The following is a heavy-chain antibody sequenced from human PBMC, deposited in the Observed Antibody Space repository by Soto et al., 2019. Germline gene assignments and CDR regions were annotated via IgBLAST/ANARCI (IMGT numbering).Heavy chain of an antibody. J-gene: IGHJ5*02. CDR2: IYYSGST. CDR1: GGSISSYY. D-gene: IGHD2-21*02. Sequence: SETLSLTCTVSGGSISSYYWSWIRQPPGKGLEWIGYIYYSGSTNYNPSLKSRVTISVDTSKNQFSLKLSSVTAADTAVYYCARGVRDWPVWFDPWGQGTLVTVSS. V-gene: IGHV4-59*01. CDR3: ARGVRDWPVWFDP.